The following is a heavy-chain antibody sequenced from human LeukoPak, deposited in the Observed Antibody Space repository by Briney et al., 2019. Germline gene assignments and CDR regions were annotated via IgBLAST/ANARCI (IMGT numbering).Heavy chain of an antibody. D-gene: IGHD1-26*01. Sequence: SETLSLTCTVSGGSISSGDYYWSWIRQPPGKGLEWIGYIYYSGSTYYNPSLKSRVTISVDTSKNQFSLKLSSVTAADTAVYYCARDGSIRGYYYGMDVWGQGTTVTVSS. J-gene: IGHJ6*02. CDR1: GGSISSGDYY. V-gene: IGHV4-30-4*08. CDR3: ARDGSIRGYYYGMDV. CDR2: IYYSGST.